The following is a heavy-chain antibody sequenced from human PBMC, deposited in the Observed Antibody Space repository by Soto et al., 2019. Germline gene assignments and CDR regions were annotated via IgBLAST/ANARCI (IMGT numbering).Heavy chain of an antibody. V-gene: IGHV1-2*02. CDR2: INPNSGGT. CDR3: ARPPRXGSGSYYSRRSVYGMDV. CDR1: GYTFTGYY. D-gene: IGHD3-10*01. Sequence: GASVKVSCKASGYTFTGYYMHWVRQAPGQGLEWMGWINPNSGGTNYAQKFQGRVTMTRDTSISTAYMELSRLRSDDTAVYYCARPPRXGSGSYYSRRSVYGMDVWGQGTTVTVSS. J-gene: IGHJ6*02.